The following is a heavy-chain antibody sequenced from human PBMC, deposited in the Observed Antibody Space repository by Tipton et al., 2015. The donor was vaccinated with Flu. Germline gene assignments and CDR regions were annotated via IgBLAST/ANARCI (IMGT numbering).Heavy chain of an antibody. V-gene: IGHV3-21*01. CDR1: GFTFSSYS. Sequence: SLRLSCAASGFTFSSYSMHWVRQAPGKGLEWVSSISSSSSYIYYADSVKGRFTISRDNAKNSLYLQMNSLRAEDTAVYYCARSPPRGWPWDPPDGMDVWGQGTTVTVSS. CDR2: ISSSSSYI. CDR3: ARSPPRGWPWDPPDGMDV. D-gene: IGHD6-19*01. J-gene: IGHJ6*02.